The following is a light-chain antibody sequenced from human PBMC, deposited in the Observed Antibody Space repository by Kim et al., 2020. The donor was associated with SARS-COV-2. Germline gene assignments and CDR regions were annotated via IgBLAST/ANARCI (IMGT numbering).Light chain of an antibody. CDR2: QDS. CDR1: KLGDKY. Sequence: VSPGQTASITCSGDKLGDKYACWYQQKPGQSPVLVICQDSERPSGIPERFSGSNSGNTATLTISGTQAMDEADYYCQAWDSSTPVVFGGGTQLTVL. CDR3: QAWDSSTPVV. J-gene: IGLJ2*01. V-gene: IGLV3-1*01.